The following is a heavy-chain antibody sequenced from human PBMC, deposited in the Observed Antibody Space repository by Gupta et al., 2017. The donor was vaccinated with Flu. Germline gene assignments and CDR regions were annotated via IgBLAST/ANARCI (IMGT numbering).Heavy chain of an antibody. CDR2: ISRSGSTI. CDR3: ARGPLSPFDY. V-gene: IGHV3-48*03. J-gene: IGHJ4*02. CDR1: GFIFSTYE. Sequence: VESGGGLVQPGGSLRLSCAASGFIFSTYEMNWVRQAPGKGLEWVLYISRSGSTIFYADSVKGRFTVSRDNAKNSLFLQMNSLKAEDTGVYYCARGPLSPFDYWGRGTLVTVSS.